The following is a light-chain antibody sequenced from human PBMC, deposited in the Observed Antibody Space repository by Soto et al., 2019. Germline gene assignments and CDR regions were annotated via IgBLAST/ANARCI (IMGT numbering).Light chain of an antibody. Sequence: QSALTQPASVSGYPGQSITISCTGTSSDVGTYKFVSWYQQHPGKVPTLMIHEGTKRPSGVSNRFSGSKSGNTATLTISGLQPEDEANYYCCSYAGTSFWVFGGGTKLTVL. V-gene: IGLV2-23*01. J-gene: IGLJ3*02. CDR1: SSDVGTYKF. CDR3: CSYAGTSFWV. CDR2: EGT.